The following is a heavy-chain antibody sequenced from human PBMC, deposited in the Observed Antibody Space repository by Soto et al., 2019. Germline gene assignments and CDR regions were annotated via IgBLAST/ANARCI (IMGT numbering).Heavy chain of an antibody. Sequence: SETLSLTXTVSGGSISGFYWTWIRQPPGKGLEWIGYISYSGNTNYSPSLKSRVTISVDTSKRLLSLKLTSVTTADAAVYFCARAPMVISRSYFDNWGQGTPVTVSS. J-gene: IGHJ4*02. D-gene: IGHD2-8*01. CDR3: ARAPMVISRSYFDN. CDR2: ISYSGNT. CDR1: GGSISGFY. V-gene: IGHV4-59*12.